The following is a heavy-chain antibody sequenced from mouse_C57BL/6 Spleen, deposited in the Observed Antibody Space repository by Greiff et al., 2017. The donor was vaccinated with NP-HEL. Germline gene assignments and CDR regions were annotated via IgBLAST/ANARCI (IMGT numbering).Heavy chain of an antibody. CDR3: ARSGDYGSPFAY. CDR1: GYTFTSYW. CDR2: IAPSDSYT. J-gene: IGHJ3*01. Sequence: QVQLQQPGAELVKPGASVKLSCKASGYTFTSYWMQWVNQRPGQGLEWIGEIAPSDSYTNYNQKFKGKATLTVDTSSSTAYMQLSSLTSEDSAVYYGARSGDYGSPFAYWGQGTLVTVSA. D-gene: IGHD1-1*01. V-gene: IGHV1-50*01.